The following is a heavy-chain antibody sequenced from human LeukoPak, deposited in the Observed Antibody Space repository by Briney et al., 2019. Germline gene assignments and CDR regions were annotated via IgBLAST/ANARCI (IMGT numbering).Heavy chain of an antibody. Sequence: GRSLRLSCAASGFTFSSYSFNWVRQAPGKGLEWVSSINTVSSYIYYADSVRGRFTISRDNAENSLWLQMNSLRAEDSAVYYCARLRRNSDRSGFYYYYDNWGQGTLVTVS. D-gene: IGHD3-22*01. CDR3: ARLRRNSDRSGFYYYYDN. J-gene: IGHJ4*02. CDR2: INTVSSYI. CDR1: GFTFSSYS. V-gene: IGHV3-21*01.